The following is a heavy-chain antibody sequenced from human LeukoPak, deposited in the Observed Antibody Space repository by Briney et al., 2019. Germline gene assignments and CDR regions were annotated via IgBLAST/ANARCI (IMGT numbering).Heavy chain of an antibody. CDR3: ARVEETGGDSYFDY. D-gene: IGHD3-16*01. CDR2: ISAYNGNT. Sequence: ASVTVSCKASGYTFTSYGISWVRQAPGQGLEWMGWISAYNGNTNYAQKLQGRVTMTTDTSTSTAYMELRSLRSDDTAVYYCARVEETGGDSYFDYWGQGTLVTVSS. V-gene: IGHV1-18*01. CDR1: GYTFTSYG. J-gene: IGHJ4*02.